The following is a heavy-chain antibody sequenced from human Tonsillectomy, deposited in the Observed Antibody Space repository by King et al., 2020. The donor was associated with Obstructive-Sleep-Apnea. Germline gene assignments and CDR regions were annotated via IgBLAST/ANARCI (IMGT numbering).Heavy chain of an antibody. D-gene: IGHD4-17*01. V-gene: IGHV3-48*04. Sequence: VQLVESGGGLVQPGGSLRLSCAASGFTFSSYSMNWVRQAPGKGLEWVSYISSCSSTIYYADSVKGRFTISRDNAKNSLYLQMNSLRAEDTAVYYCARDRVLRDWGQGTLVTVSS. CDR2: ISSCSSTI. CDR1: GFTFSSYS. J-gene: IGHJ4*02. CDR3: ARDRVLRD.